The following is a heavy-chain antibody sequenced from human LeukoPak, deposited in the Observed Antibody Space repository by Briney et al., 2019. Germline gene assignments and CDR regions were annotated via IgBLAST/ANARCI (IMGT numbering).Heavy chain of an antibody. J-gene: IGHJ6*03. Sequence: GGSLRLSCAASGFTFSSYNMNWVRQAPGKGLEWVSSITSGSSYIYYADSVKGRFTISRGNAKNSLYLQMNSLRAEDTAVYYCARDPYSGSYGNYYYYFMDVWGKGTTVTISS. V-gene: IGHV3-21*01. CDR2: ITSGSSYI. CDR3: ARDPYSGSYGNYYYYFMDV. CDR1: GFTFSSYN. D-gene: IGHD1-26*01.